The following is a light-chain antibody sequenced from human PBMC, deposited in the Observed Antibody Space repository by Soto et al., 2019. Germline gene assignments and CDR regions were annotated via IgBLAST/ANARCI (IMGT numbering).Light chain of an antibody. J-gene: IGLJ2*01. CDR3: SSYTSSSTVV. V-gene: IGLV2-8*01. CDR1: SSDVGGYNY. Sequence: QSALTQPPSASGSPGQSVTISCTGTSSDVGGYNYVSWYQQHPGKAPKLMISGVSERPSGVPDRFSGSKSGNTASLTISGLQAEDEADYYCSSYTSSSTVVFGGGTKLTVL. CDR2: GVS.